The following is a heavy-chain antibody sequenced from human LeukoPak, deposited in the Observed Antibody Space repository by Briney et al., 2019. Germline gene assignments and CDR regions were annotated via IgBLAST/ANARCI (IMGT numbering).Heavy chain of an antibody. J-gene: IGHJ5*02. CDR1: GFTFSSYW. Sequence: GGSLRLSCAASGFTFSSYWMSWVRQAPGKGLEWVASINLDGSEKFYVDSVKGRFTISRDNPKNSLYLQMNSLRPEDTAVYYCARDPPRRYDLWGQGTLVTVSS. CDR2: INLDGSEK. CDR3: ARDPPRRYDL. V-gene: IGHV3-7*01.